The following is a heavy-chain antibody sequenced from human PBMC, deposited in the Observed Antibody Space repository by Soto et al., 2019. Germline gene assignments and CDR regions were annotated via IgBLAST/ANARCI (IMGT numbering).Heavy chain of an antibody. V-gene: IGHV1-18*04. Sequence: VXVSGKASCDTFTMYGISWVQQAPGQGLEWMGWISAYNGNTNYAQKLQGRVTMTTDTFTSTAYMELRRLRSDDTAVYYCARETHRSSLYNWFDPWGQGTLVTVSS. CDR1: CDTFTMYG. J-gene: IGHJ5*02. CDR2: ISAYNGNT. D-gene: IGHD6-6*01. CDR3: ARETHRSSLYNWFDP.